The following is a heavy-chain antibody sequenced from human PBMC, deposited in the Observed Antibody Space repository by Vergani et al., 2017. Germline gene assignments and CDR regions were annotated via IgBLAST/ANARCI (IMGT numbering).Heavy chain of an antibody. J-gene: IGHJ6*02. D-gene: IGHD6-6*01. V-gene: IGHV3-9*01. CDR2: ISWNSGSI. CDR1: GFTFDDYA. CDR3: AKDPRSRYSSSSGRKSYYYYYGMDV. Sequence: EVQLVESGGGLVQPGRSLRLSCAASGFTFDDYAMHWVRQAPGKGLEWVSGISWNSGSIGYADSVKGRFTISRDNAKNSLYLQMNSLRAEDTALYYCAKDPRSRYSSSSGRKSYYYYYGMDVWGQGTTVTVSS.